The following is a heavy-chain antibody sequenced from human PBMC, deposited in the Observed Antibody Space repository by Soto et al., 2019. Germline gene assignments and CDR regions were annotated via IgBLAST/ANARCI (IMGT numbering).Heavy chain of an antibody. CDR2: IYYSGST. CDR3: AREGSSSSHYYYYMDV. J-gene: IGHJ6*03. CDR1: GGSVSSGSYY. D-gene: IGHD6-6*01. V-gene: IGHV4-61*01. Sequence: SETLSLTCTVSGGSVSSGSYYWSWIRQPPGKGLEWIGYIYYSGSTNYNPSLKSRVTISVDTSKNQFSLKLSSVTAADTAVYYWAREGSSSSHYYYYMDVWGKGTTVTVSS.